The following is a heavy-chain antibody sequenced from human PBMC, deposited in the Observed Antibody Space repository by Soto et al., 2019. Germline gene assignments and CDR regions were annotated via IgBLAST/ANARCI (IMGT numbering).Heavy chain of an antibody. J-gene: IGHJ4*02. CDR2: ISYSWST. V-gene: IGHV4-39*01. CDR1: GDSGGFISSSSYH. D-gene: IGHD4-17*01. Sequence: QLQLQESGPGLVKPSETLSLTCTVSGDSGGFISSSSYHWGWIRKPPGKGLEWIGNISYSWSTYYNPSLKSRVTISGDTSKNQFSLRLTSVTAADAAVYYCARHPPYGPLDYWGQGTLVIVSS. CDR3: ARHPPYGPLDY.